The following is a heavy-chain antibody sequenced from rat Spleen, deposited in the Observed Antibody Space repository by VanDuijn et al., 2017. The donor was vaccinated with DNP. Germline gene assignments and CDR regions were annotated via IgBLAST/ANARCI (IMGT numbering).Heavy chain of an antibody. J-gene: IGHJ2*01. CDR3: ARWGSYGYNGGFDY. CDR2: IRYSGST. Sequence: EVQLQESGPGLVKPSQSLSLTCSVTGYSITSHYWGWIRKFPGNKMEWMGYIRYSGSTSYNPSLKSRISITRDTSQNQFFLQLNSVTPEDTATYYCARWGSYGYNGGFDYWGQGVMVTVSS. V-gene: IGHV3-1*01. D-gene: IGHD1-9*01. CDR1: GYSITSHY.